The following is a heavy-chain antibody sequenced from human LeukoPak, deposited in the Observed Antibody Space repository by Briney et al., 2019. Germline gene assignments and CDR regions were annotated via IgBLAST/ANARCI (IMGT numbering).Heavy chain of an antibody. CDR2: ISSSSSYI. J-gene: IGHJ5*02. Sequence: PGGSLRLSCAASGFTFSSYSMNWVRQAPGKGLEWVSSISSSSSYIYYADSVKGRFTISRDNAKNSLYLQMNSLRAEDTAVFYCARDATGVLVGATNPWFDPWGQGTLVTVSS. D-gene: IGHD1-26*01. V-gene: IGHV3-21*01. CDR3: ARDATGVLVGATNPWFDP. CDR1: GFTFSSYS.